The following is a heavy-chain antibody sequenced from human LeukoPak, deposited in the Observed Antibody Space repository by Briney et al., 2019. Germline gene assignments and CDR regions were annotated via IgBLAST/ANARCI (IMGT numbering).Heavy chain of an antibody. Sequence: SETLSLTCTVSGGSISSSSYYWGWIRQPPGKGLEWIGSIYYSGSTYYNPSLKSRVTISVDTSKNQFSLKLSSATAADTAVYYCARGSFYYDSSGLRVDYWGQGTLVTVSS. CDR1: GGSISSSSYY. D-gene: IGHD3-22*01. CDR2: IYYSGST. CDR3: ARGSFYYDSSGLRVDY. V-gene: IGHV4-39*07. J-gene: IGHJ4*02.